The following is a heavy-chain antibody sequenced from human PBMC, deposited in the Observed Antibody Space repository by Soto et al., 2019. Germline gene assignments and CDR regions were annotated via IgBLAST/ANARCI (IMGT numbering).Heavy chain of an antibody. D-gene: IGHD2-21*02. Sequence: QLLESGPGLVKPSETLSLTCTVSGGSISSSSYYWGWIRQPPGKGLEWIGSIYYSGSTYYNPSLKSRVTISVDTSKNQFSLKLSSVTAADTAVYYCARHSELLTFDYWGQGTLVTVSS. V-gene: IGHV4-39*01. CDR2: IYYSGST. J-gene: IGHJ4*02. CDR1: GGSISSSSYY. CDR3: ARHSELLTFDY.